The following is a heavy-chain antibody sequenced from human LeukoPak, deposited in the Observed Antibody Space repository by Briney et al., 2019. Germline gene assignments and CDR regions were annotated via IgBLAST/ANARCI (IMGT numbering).Heavy chain of an antibody. CDR1: GGSISSYY. J-gene: IGHJ4*02. Sequence: SETLSLTCTVSGGSISSYYWSWIRQPAGKGLEWIGRIYTTGSTNYKPSPMSRVTMSVDTSKNQFSLKLSSVAAADTAVYYCARVTYGSYFDYWGQGTLVTVSS. D-gene: IGHD3-10*01. CDR3: ARVTYGSYFDY. CDR2: IYTTGST. V-gene: IGHV4-4*07.